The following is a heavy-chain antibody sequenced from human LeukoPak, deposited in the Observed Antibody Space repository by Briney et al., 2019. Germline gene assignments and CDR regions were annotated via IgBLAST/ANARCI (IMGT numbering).Heavy chain of an antibody. CDR1: GYSISSGYY. J-gene: IGHJ4*02. CDR3: ARDSALAQAVMFDY. D-gene: IGHD6-19*01. Sequence: SETLSLTCTVSGYSISSGYYWGWIRQPPGKWLEWTGSIDHSGSTYYNPSLKSRITISLDTSKNQFSLNLSSVTAADTAVYYCARDSALAQAVMFDYWGQGTLVTVSS. V-gene: IGHV4-38-2*02. CDR2: IDHSGST.